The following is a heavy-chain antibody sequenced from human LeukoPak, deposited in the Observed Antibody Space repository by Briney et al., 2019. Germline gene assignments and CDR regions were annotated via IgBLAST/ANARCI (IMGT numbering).Heavy chain of an antibody. D-gene: IGHD2-2*01. J-gene: IGHJ3*02. CDR3: AKGATSCSSTSCPDVFDI. CDR2: ISFDGGKT. CDR1: RFTFTTSS. V-gene: IGHV3-30*04. Sequence: GGSLRLSCAASRFTFTTSSMHWVRQAPGKGLEWVALISFDGGKTSYADSVRGRFTISRDNSKNTLYLQMNSLRAEDTAVYYCAKGATSCSSTSCPDVFDIWGQGTMVTVSS.